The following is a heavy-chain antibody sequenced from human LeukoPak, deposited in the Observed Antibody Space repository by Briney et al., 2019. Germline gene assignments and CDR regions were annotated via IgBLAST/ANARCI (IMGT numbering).Heavy chain of an antibody. CDR2: ITSGGNI. J-gene: IGHJ4*02. Sequence: PGGSLRLSCAASGLTVSSNYMNWVRQAPGKGLEYVSGITSGGNIYYADSGRDRTTLSRDESKNSMYLQMNRLRVEDTAMYYCARDASGWAGYFDSWGQGTLITVSS. CDR3: ARDASGWAGYFDS. CDR1: GLTVSSNY. D-gene: IGHD6-19*01. V-gene: IGHV3-66*01.